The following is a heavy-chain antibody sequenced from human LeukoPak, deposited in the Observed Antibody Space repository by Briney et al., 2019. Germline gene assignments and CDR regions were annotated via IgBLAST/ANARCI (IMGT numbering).Heavy chain of an antibody. V-gene: IGHV3-30*18. CDR1: GFTFSSYG. D-gene: IGHD4-17*01. J-gene: IGHJ3*02. Sequence: GRSLRLSCAASGFTFSSYGMHWVRQAPGKGLEWEAVISYDGSNKYYADSVKGRFTISRDNSKNTLYLQMNSLRAEDTAVYYCAKVGMTTVTSDAFDIWGQGTMVTVSS. CDR3: AKVGMTTVTSDAFDI. CDR2: ISYDGSNK.